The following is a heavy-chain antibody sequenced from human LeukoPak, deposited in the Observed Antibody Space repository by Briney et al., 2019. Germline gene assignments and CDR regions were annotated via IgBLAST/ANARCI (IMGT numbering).Heavy chain of an antibody. CDR1: GLTFSKYA. Sequence: GGSLRLSCAASGLTFSKYAMSWVRQAPGKGLEWVSAISPSDGNTFYADSVKGRFTISRDNSKNTLSLQMNSLRAADTALYYCAKDSSVPYGITDWGQGTLVSVSS. D-gene: IGHD4-17*01. J-gene: IGHJ4*02. CDR2: ISPSDGNT. V-gene: IGHV3-23*01. CDR3: AKDSSVPYGITD.